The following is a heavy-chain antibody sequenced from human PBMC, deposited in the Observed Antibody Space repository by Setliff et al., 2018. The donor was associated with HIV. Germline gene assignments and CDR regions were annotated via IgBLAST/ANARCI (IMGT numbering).Heavy chain of an antibody. J-gene: IGHJ3*02. V-gene: IGHV2-70*11. CDR2: IDWDDNK. CDR3: ARMRWGVVIIRGAFDI. D-gene: IGHD3-3*01. CDR1: GFSLSTSGMC. Sequence: SGPTLVNPTQTLTLTCTFSGFSLSTSGMCVSWIRQPPGKALEWLARIDWDDNKYYNTSLKTRLTVSKDTSKSQVVLAMTNMDLVDTATYYCARMRWGVVIIRGAFDIWGQGTMVT.